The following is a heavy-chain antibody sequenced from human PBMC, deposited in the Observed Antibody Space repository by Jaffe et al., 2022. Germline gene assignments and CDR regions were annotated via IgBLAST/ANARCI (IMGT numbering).Heavy chain of an antibody. Sequence: QVQLVQSGADVKRPGASVKVSCKASGYTFTSYAMHWVRQAPGQRLEWMGWINGGNGNTKYSQKFQGRVTITRDTSTSTAYMELSSLTSEDTAVYYCARDRSCTGGVCYYAVDIWGQGTMVTVSS. D-gene: IGHD2-8*02. J-gene: IGHJ3*02. CDR1: GYTFTSYA. V-gene: IGHV1-3*01. CDR3: ARDRSCTGGVCYYAVDI. CDR2: INGGNGNT.